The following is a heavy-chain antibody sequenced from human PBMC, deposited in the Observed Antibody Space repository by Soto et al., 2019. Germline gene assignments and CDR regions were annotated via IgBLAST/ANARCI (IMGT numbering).Heavy chain of an antibody. CDR2: IGTAGDT. Sequence: GGSLRLSCAASGFTFSSYDMHWVRQATGKGLEWVSAIGTAGDTYYPGSVKGRFTISRENAKNSLYLQMNSLRAGDTAVYYCAGGKLRYCSSTSCQNWFDPWGQGTLVTVSS. J-gene: IGHJ5*02. CDR1: GFTFSSYD. CDR3: AGGKLRYCSSTSCQNWFDP. V-gene: IGHV3-13*01. D-gene: IGHD2-2*01.